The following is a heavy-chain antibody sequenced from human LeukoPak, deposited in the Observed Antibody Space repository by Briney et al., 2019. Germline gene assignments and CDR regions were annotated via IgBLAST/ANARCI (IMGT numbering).Heavy chain of an antibody. Sequence: GGSLGLSFAVSGLPVSSNYMRWVGRAPGNGLEGVSFIYTGGTTYYADSVKGRFTISRDNSKNTLYLQMNSLRAEDTAVYYCARDGGNYDSSGQVRYWGQGTLVTVSS. CDR2: IYTGGTT. D-gene: IGHD3-22*01. CDR3: ARDGGNYDSSGQVRY. J-gene: IGHJ4*02. V-gene: IGHV3-53*01. CDR1: GLPVSSNY.